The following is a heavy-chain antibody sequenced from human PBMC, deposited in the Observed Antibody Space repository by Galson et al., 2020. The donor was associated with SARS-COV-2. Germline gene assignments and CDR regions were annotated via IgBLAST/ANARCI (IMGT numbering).Heavy chain of an antibody. J-gene: IGHJ4*02. CDR3: ARLDDYGSSSYQY. CDR1: GYTFTGNY. D-gene: IGHD3-22*01. Sequence: ASVKVSCKASGYTFTGNYIYWVRQAPGQGLEWMGWINPNSGDTKYGQKFQGRVTMTRDTHISTAYMELSRLRSVDTAVYYCARLDDYGSSSYQYWGQGTLVTVSS. V-gene: IGHV1-2*02. CDR2: INPNSGDT.